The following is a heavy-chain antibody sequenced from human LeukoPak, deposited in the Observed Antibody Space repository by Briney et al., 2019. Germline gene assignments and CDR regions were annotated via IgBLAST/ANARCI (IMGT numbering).Heavy chain of an antibody. J-gene: IGHJ4*02. V-gene: IGHV3-15*07. D-gene: IGHD3-9*01. CDR3: TTDPWGYFDWLYYRNY. CDR2: IKSKTDGGTT. Sequence: PGGSLRLSCAASGFIFSDYGMHWVRQAPGKGLEWVGRIKSKTDGGTTDYAAPVKGRFTISRDDSKNTLYLQMNSLKTEDTAVYYCTTDPWGYFDWLYYRNYWGQGTLVTVSS. CDR1: GFIFSDYG.